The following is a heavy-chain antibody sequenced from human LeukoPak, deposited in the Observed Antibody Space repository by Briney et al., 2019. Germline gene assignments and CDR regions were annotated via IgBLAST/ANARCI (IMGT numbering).Heavy chain of an antibody. CDR2: ISWNSGSI. D-gene: IGHD6-13*01. CDR1: GFTFDDYA. CDR3: AKGAKIAAAGIDYFDY. J-gene: IGHJ4*02. Sequence: PGRSLRLSCAASGFTFDDYAMHWVRQAPGKGLEWVSGISWNSGSIGYADSVKGRFTISRDNAKKSLYLQMNSLRAEDTALYYCAKGAKIAAAGIDYFDYWGQGTLVTVSS. V-gene: IGHV3-9*01.